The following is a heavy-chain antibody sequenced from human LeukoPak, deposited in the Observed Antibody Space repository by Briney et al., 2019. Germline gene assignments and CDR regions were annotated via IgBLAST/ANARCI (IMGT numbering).Heavy chain of an antibody. Sequence: PSETLSLTCTVSGGSISTYYWSWIRQPAGKGLEWIGRIYTSGSTNYNPSLKSRVTMSVDTSKNQFSLKLISVTAADTAVYYCARDCSGGSFFRFDPWGQGTLVTVSS. CDR3: ARDCSGGSFFRFDP. CDR1: GGSISTYY. J-gene: IGHJ5*02. V-gene: IGHV4-4*07. CDR2: IYTSGST. D-gene: IGHD2-15*01.